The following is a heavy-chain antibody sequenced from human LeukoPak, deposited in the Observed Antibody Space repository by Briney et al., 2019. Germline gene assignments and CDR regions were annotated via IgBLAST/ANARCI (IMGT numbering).Heavy chain of an antibody. J-gene: IGHJ4*02. D-gene: IGHD1-26*01. CDR1: GFSFSSYG. CDR2: IRSDGSIE. Sequence: PGGSLRLSCAASGFSFSSYGMHWVRQAPGKGLEWVAFIRSDGSIEYYADSVKGRFTISRDTSTDTLFLQLSSLRAEDTAVYYCAKTQSGTYSYFDHWGQGALVTVSS. CDR3: AKTQSGTYSYFDH. V-gene: IGHV3-30*02.